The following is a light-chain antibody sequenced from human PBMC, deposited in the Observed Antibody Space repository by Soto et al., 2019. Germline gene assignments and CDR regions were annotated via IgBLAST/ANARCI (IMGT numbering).Light chain of an antibody. V-gene: IGKV3-20*01. CDR3: QQSGSPLT. J-gene: IGKJ4*01. CDR1: RSVSSSS. Sequence: EIVLTQSPGTLSLSPGERATLSCRASRSVSSSSLAWYQQKPGQAPSLLIYGASSRATGIPDRFSGSGSGTDFTLTISRLEPEDFAVYYCQQSGSPLTFGGGTKVEIK. CDR2: GAS.